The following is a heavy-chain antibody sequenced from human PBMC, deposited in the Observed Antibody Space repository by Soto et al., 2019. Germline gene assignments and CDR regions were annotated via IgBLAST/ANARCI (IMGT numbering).Heavy chain of an antibody. CDR2: MYNTGST. J-gene: IGHJ6*02. D-gene: IGHD2-21*02. V-gene: IGHV4-59*01. CDR3: ARDLWGYCGADCYPLDV. CDR1: RDSISRYY. Sequence: PSETPALTSTVSRDSISRYYWSCIRQPPGKGLEWIGYMYNTGSTIYNPSLKSRVTISVDTSKNQFSLKLNSVTAADTAVYHCARDLWGYCGADCYPLDVWGQGTTVT.